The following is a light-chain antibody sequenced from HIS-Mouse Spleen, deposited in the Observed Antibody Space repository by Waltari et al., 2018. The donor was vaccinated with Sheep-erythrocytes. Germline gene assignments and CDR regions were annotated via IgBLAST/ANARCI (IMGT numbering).Light chain of an antibody. J-gene: IGLJ3*02. V-gene: IGLV2-23*01. CDR1: SSDVGRYNL. CDR2: EGS. Sequence: QSALTQPASVSGSPGQSFTISCTGTSSDVGRYNLVSWYQQHPGKAPKLMIYEGSKRPSGVSNRFSGSKSGNTASLTISGLQAEDEADYYCCSYAGSSTPWVFGGGTKLTVL. CDR3: CSYAGSSTPWV.